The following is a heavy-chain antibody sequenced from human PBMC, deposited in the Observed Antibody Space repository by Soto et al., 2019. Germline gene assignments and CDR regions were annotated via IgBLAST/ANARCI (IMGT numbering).Heavy chain of an antibody. J-gene: IGHJ3*02. CDR3: ARDRITMVLAPIDAFDI. CDR2: IIPIFGTA. D-gene: IGHD3-10*01. CDR1: GGTFSSYA. Sequence: GASVKVSCKASGGTFSSYAISWVRQAPGQGLEWMGGIIPIFGTANYAQKFQGRVTITADESTSTAYMELSSLRSEDTAVYYCARDRITMVLAPIDAFDIWGQGTMVTVSS. V-gene: IGHV1-69*13.